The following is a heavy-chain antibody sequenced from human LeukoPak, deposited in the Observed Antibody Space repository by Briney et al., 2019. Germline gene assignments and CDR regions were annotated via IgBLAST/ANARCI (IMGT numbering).Heavy chain of an antibody. Sequence: SETLSLTCAVYGGSFSGYYWTWVRQPPGKGLEWIGEINHKGATNYNPSLKSRVTISLDTSKNQFSLKLSSVTAADTAVYYCARGPHFYGSGSYEYSYYYYYYGMDVWGNGTAVTVSS. CDR1: GGSFSGYY. V-gene: IGHV4-34*01. CDR3: ARGPHFYGSGSYEYSYYYYYYGMDV. CDR2: INHKGAT. J-gene: IGHJ6*04. D-gene: IGHD3-10*01.